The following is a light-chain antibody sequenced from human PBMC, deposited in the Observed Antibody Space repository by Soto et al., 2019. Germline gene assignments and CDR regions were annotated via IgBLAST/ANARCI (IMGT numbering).Light chain of an antibody. CDR2: AVS. CDR1: SSDIGSYDH. J-gene: IGLJ1*01. CDR3: ISYSDRQSYI. Sequence: QSVLTQPASVSGSPGQSITISCSGTSSDIGSYDHVAWYQQFPGKSPKLIIYAVSDRPSGVSDRFSGSKSGISASLTISGLQTEDEADYYCISYSDRQSYIFGIGTKVTV. V-gene: IGLV2-14*03.